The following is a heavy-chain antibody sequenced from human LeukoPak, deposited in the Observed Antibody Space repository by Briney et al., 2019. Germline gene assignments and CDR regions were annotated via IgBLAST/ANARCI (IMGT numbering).Heavy chain of an antibody. CDR1: GYTFNVHY. D-gene: IGHD6-13*01. CDR2: INPNSGAT. CDR3: ARDRQYGSSWRRTSFDP. J-gene: IGHJ5*01. Sequence: GASVKVSCKASGYTFNVHYINWVRQAPGQSLEWMGWINPNSGATKFAEKFQGRVTLTRDTSVNTAYMELNNLTSDDTAVYFCARDRQYGSSWRRTSFDPWGQGTPVTVSS. V-gene: IGHV1-2*02.